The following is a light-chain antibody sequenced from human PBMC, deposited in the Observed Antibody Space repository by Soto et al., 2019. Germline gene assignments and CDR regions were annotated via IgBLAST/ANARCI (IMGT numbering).Light chain of an antibody. CDR2: EGT. Sequence: QSVLTQPASVSGSPGQSVTISCTGTNSDVVTHNLVSWYQQHPGKAPKLSIYEGTKRPSRVSNRFSGSKSGNTASLTISGLQAEDEADDYCCSYALLFGTGTKVTVL. V-gene: IGLV2-23*01. CDR1: NSDVVTHNL. J-gene: IGLJ1*01. CDR3: CSYALL.